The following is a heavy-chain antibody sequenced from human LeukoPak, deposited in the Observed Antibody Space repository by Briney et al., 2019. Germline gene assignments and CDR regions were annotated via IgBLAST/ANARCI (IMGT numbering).Heavy chain of an antibody. CDR3: ARRSYYYDGSGYYYGGYFDY. CDR1: GGSISSSSYY. D-gene: IGHD3-22*01. V-gene: IGHV4-39*01. Sequence: PSETLSLTCTVSGGSISSSSYYWGWIRQPPGKGLEWIGSIYYSGSTYYNPSLKSRVTISVDTSKNQFSLKLSSVTAADTAVYYCARRSYYYDGSGYYYGGYFDYWGQGTLVTVSS. CDR2: IYYSGST. J-gene: IGHJ4*02.